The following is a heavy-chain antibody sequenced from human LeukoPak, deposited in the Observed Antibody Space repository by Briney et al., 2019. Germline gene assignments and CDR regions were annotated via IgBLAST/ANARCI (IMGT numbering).Heavy chain of an antibody. CDR1: GRSISNYY. D-gene: IGHD3-3*01. CDR3: ARGNYDFWSGHVEIDY. V-gene: IGHV4-59*01. Sequence: SETLSLTRTVSGRSISNYYWSWIRQPPGKGLEWIGYIYYSGSTNYNPSHKIRVPISVDTSKNQFSLKLSSVTAADTAVYYCARGNYDFWSGHVEIDYWGQGTLVTVSS. J-gene: IGHJ4*02. CDR2: IYYSGST.